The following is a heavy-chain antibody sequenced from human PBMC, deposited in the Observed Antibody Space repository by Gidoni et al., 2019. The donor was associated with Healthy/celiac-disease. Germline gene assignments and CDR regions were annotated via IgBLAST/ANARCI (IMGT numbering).Heavy chain of an antibody. CDR3: AKDLLDPDP. J-gene: IGHJ5*02. Sequence: QLQLVESGGGVVQPGWSLILSCAAYGFTFSSYGMHWVRQAPGKGLVWVAVKSYDGRNKYYAESVKGRVTISRDHSKNTLYLQMNSLRAEDTAVYYCAKDLLDPDPWSQRTLVTISS. V-gene: IGHV3-30*18. D-gene: IGHD1-1*01. CDR2: KSYDGRNK. CDR1: GFTFSSYG.